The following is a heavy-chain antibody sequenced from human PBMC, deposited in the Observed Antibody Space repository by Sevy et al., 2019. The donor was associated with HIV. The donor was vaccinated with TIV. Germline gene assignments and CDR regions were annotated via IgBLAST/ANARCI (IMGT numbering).Heavy chain of an antibody. CDR1: GGSISSYY. V-gene: IGHV4-4*07. CDR3: ARDSSSANYDFWSGYSRGWFDP. CDR2: IYTSGST. Sequence: SETLSLTCTVSGGSISSYYWSWIRQPAGMGLEWIGRIYTSGSTNYNPSLKSRVTMSVDTSKNQFSLKLSSVTAADTAVYYCARDSSSANYDFWSGYSRGWFDPWGQGTLVTVSS. D-gene: IGHD3-3*01. J-gene: IGHJ5*02.